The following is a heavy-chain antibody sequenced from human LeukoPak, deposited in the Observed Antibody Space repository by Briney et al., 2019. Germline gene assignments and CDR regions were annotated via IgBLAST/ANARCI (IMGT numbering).Heavy chain of an antibody. CDR2: IYYSGST. Sequence: SQTLSLTCTVSGGSISSGDYYWSWIRQPPGKGLEWIGYIYYSGSTYYNPSLKSRVTISVDTSKNQFSLKLSSVTAADTAVYYCASLSPELPRSYYFDYWGQRTLVTVSS. CDR1: GGSISSGDYY. V-gene: IGHV4-30-4*08. J-gene: IGHJ4*02. D-gene: IGHD3-10*01. CDR3: ASLSPELPRSYYFDY.